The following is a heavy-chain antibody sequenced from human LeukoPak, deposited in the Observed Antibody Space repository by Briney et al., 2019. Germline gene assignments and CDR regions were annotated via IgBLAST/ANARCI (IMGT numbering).Heavy chain of an antibody. Sequence: GGSLRLSCAASGFTFIRQGMHWVRQAPGKGLEWVAFIRYDGTNKYYADSVKGRFTISRDNSKNTLYLQVNSLRAEDTAVYYCAKSVDPGVRGVIRNSPIDYWGQGTLVTVSS. D-gene: IGHD3-10*01. J-gene: IGHJ4*02. CDR3: AKSVDPGVRGVIRNSPIDY. V-gene: IGHV3-30*02. CDR1: GFTFIRQG. CDR2: IRYDGTNK.